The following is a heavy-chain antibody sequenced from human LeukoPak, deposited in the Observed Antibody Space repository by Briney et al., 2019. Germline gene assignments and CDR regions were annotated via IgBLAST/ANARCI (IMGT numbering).Heavy chain of an antibody. CDR1: GFTFSTYG. D-gene: IGHD7-27*01. CDR3: ARDLNWETY. CDR2: ISESGDGT. V-gene: IGHV3-23*01. Sequence: GALRLSCAASGFTFSTYGMSWVRQAPGKGLEWVSAISESGDGTYYADPVKGRFTISRDNAKNSLYLQMNSLRAEDTAVYYCARDLNWETYWGQGTLVSVSS. J-gene: IGHJ4*02.